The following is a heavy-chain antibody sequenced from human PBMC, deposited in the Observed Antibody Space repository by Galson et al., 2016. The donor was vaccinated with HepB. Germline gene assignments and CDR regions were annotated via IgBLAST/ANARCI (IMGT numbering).Heavy chain of an antibody. CDR1: GLTFSRFD. D-gene: IGHD2-15*01. J-gene: IGHJ6*04. Sequence: SLRLSCAASGLTFSRFDMHWVRQATGKGLEWVSAIGTAGDTYYPGPVGGRITISRENSKNSLYLPMNSLTAGDTAVYYCARGKFDCSGGTCHYYGMDVWGKGTTVTVSS. CDR3: ARGKFDCSGGTCHYYGMDV. V-gene: IGHV3-13*01. CDR2: IGTAGDT.